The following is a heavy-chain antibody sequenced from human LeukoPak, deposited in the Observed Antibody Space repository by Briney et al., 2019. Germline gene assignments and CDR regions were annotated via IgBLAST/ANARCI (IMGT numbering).Heavy chain of an antibody. V-gene: IGHV3-21*01. CDR1: GFTFSSYS. CDR2: ISSSSSYI. D-gene: IGHD3-22*01. J-gene: IGHJ4*02. Sequence: GRSLRLSCAASGFTFSSYSMNWVRQAPGKGLEWVSSISSSSSYIYYADSVEGRFTISRDNAKNSLYLQMNSLRAEDRAVYYCARDPPQYYYDSSGHDYWGQGTLVTVSS. CDR3: ARDPPQYYYDSSGHDY.